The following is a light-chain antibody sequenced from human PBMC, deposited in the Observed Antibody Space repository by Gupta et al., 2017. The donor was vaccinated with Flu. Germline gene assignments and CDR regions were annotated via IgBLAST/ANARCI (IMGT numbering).Light chain of an antibody. CDR1: QSVSRY. CDR2: EAV. Sequence: LTQSPGTLSLSPGERATLSCRARQSVSRYLAWYQQKPGQAPRLLIYEAVHRATGIPARFSGSGSGTDFTLTISSLEPDDFAVYYCQQRSHWPGTFGGGTKVEIK. V-gene: IGKV3-11*01. J-gene: IGKJ4*01. CDR3: QQRSHWPGT.